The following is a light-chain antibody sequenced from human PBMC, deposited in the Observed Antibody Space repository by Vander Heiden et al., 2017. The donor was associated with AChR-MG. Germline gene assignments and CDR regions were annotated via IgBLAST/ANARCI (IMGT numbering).Light chain of an antibody. J-gene: IGLJ3*02. Sequence: QSVLPHPSSLPPSPGASASPPRTIRSGINVGAYRRYWYQQKPGSPPQYLLRYKSDSDKEQGSGVPSRFSGSKDASANAGILLISGVQSEDEADYYCMVWHISAWVIGGGTKLTVL. CDR3: MVWHISAWV. V-gene: IGLV5-45*02. CDR1: SGINVGAYR. CDR2: YKSDSDK.